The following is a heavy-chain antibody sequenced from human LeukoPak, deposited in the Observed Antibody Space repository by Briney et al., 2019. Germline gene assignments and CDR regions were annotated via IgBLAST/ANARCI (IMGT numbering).Heavy chain of an antibody. CDR3: AKGRSGVVVAALNY. J-gene: IGHJ4*02. CDR2: ISGSGDST. D-gene: IGHD2-15*01. CDR1: GFTFSSYA. Sequence: GASLRLSCADSGFTFSSYAMSWVRQAPGKGLEWVSTISGSGDSTYYADSVKGRFTISRGNSKNTLYLQMNSLRADDTAVYYCAKGRSGVVVAALNYWGQGTPVTVSS. V-gene: IGHV3-23*01.